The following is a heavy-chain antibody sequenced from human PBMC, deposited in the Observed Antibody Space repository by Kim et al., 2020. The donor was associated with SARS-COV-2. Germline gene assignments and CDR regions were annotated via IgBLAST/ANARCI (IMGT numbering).Heavy chain of an antibody. J-gene: IGHJ5*02. Sequence: GGSLRLSCAASGFTFSSYAMSWVRQAPGKGLEWVSAISGSGGSTYYADSVKGRFTISRDNSKNTLYLQMNSLRAEDTAVYYCANGLVVPAAISGGPERQNWFDPWGQGTLVTVSS. CDR3: ANGLVVPAAISGGPERQNWFDP. D-gene: IGHD2-2*02. V-gene: IGHV3-23*01. CDR2: ISGSGGST. CDR1: GFTFSSYA.